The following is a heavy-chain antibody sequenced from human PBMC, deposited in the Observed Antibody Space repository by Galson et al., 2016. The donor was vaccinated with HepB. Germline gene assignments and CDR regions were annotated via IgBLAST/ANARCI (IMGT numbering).Heavy chain of an antibody. CDR3: ARPLGTSYFDY. CDR2: IWYHRNNK. J-gene: IGHJ4*02. V-gene: IGHV3-33*01. D-gene: IGHD3-16*01. CDR1: GFTFSTYG. Sequence: SLRLSCAASGFTFSTYGMHWVRQAPGKGLEWVAVIWYHRNNKYYADSVKGRFTISRDNSKNTPYLQMNSLRAEDTAGYYCARPLGTSYFDYWGPGTLVTVSS.